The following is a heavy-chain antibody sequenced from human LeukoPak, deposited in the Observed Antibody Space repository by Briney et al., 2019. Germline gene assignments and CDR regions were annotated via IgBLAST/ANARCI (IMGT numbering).Heavy chain of an antibody. CDR3: GRDVRYAGGWSTPES. V-gene: IGHV4-4*07. J-gene: IGHJ5*02. CDR2: IYSSGSA. D-gene: IGHD6-19*01. Sequence: PSETLSLTCTVSGGSIINHYWSWVRQPAGKGLERIGRIYSSGSANYRPSLKSRVSMSIDTSNNHFSLNLTSVTAGDTALYFCGRDVRYAGGWSTPESWGQGTLVTVSA. CDR1: GGSIINHY.